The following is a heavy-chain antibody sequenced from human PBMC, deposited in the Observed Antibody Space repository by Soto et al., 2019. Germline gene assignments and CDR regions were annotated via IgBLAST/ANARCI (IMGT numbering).Heavy chain of an antibody. Sequence: GGSLRLSCAASGFSVSSSYMGWVRQAPGKGLEWVSVIYSGGTSFYGDSVKGRFTISRDNSKNTLYLQMNSLRAEDTAVYYCARGSYSGSSYRYYFDYWGQGTLVTVSS. CDR1: GFSVSSSY. V-gene: IGHV3-53*01. J-gene: IGHJ4*02. CDR3: ARGSYSGSSYRYYFDY. CDR2: IYSGGTS. D-gene: IGHD1-26*01.